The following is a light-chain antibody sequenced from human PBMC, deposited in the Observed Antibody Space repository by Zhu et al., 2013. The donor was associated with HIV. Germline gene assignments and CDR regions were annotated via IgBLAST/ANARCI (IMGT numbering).Light chain of an antibody. CDR3: LQSNSYPRT. CDR1: QDISNY. J-gene: IGKJ2*02. Sequence: DIQLTQSPSFLSASVGDRVTITCWASQDISNYLAWYQQIPGKAPKLLIYAASTLQSGVPSRFSGSGSGTGFTLTISSLQPEDFATYYCLQSNSYPRTFGQGTRLEIK. CDR2: AAS. V-gene: IGKV1-9*01.